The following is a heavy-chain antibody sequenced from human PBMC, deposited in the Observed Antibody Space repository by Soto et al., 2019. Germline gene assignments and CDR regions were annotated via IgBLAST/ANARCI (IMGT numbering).Heavy chain of an antibody. CDR3: AKDRAGVNWFDP. V-gene: IGHV3-30*18. CDR1: GFTFSSYG. J-gene: IGHJ5*02. Sequence: PGGSLRLSCAASGFTFSSYGMHWVRQAPGKGLEWVAVISYEGSNKYYADSVKGRFTISRDNSKNTLYLQMNSLRAEDTAVYYCAKDRAGVNWFDPWGQGTLVTVSS. D-gene: IGHD6-19*01. CDR2: ISYEGSNK.